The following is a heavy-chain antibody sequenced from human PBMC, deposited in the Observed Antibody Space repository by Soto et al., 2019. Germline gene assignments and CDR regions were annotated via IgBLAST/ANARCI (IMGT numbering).Heavy chain of an antibody. J-gene: IGHJ4*02. V-gene: IGHV4-34*01. CDR2: INHSGST. D-gene: IGHD4-17*01. CDR1: GGSFSGYY. CDR3: ARGLPGSNTDYGDSRGETDDFDY. Sequence: QVQLQQWGAGLLKPSETLSLTCAVYGGSFSGYYWSWIRQPPGKGLEWIGEINHSGSTNYNPSLKSRVTISVDTSKNQFSLKLSSVTAADTAVYYCARGLPGSNTDYGDSRGETDDFDYWGQGTLVTVSS.